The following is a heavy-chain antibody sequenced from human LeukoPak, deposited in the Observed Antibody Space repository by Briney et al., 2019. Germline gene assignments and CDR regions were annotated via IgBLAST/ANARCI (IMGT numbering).Heavy chain of an antibody. Sequence: SETLSLTCAVYGGSFSGYYWSWIRQPPGKGLEWIGEINHSGSTNYNPSLKSRVTISVDTSKNQFSLKLSSVTAADTAVYYCARGVRYQLLYRYYYYGMDAWGQGTTVTVSS. D-gene: IGHD2-2*02. CDR1: GGSFSGYY. CDR2: INHSGST. CDR3: ARGVRYQLLYRYYYYGMDA. V-gene: IGHV4-34*01. J-gene: IGHJ6*02.